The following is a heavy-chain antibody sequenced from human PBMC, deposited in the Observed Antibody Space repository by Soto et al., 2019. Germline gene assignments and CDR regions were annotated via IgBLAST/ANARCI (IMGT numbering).Heavy chain of an antibody. CDR1: GYTLTAYY. CDR3: ARGDFDSSANYYAGWFDP. J-gene: IGHJ5*02. CDR2: INPNSGGT. D-gene: IGHD3-22*01. V-gene: IGHV1-2*02. Sequence: QVQLVQSGAEVKKPGASVKVSCKASGYTLTAYYMHWLRQAPGQGLEWMGWINPNSGGTKYAQKFQGRVTMTNDTSISTAYMELSRLGSDDTAVYYCARGDFDSSANYYAGWFDPWGQGTLVTVSS.